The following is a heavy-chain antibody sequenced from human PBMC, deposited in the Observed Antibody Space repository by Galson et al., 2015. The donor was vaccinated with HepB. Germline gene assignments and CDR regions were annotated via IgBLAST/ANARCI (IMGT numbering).Heavy chain of an antibody. J-gene: IGHJ4*02. Sequence: SVKVSCKASGGTFSSYAISWVRQAPGQGLEWMGGIIPIFGTANYAQKFQGRVTITADKSTSTAYMELSSLRSEDTAVYYCARADYDFWSGYHYRDYFDYWGQGTLVTVSS. D-gene: IGHD3-3*01. CDR3: ARADYDFWSGYHYRDYFDY. V-gene: IGHV1-69*06. CDR2: IIPIFGTA. CDR1: GGTFSSYA.